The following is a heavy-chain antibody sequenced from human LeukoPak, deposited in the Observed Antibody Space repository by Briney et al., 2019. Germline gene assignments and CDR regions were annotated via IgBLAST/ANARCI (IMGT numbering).Heavy chain of an antibody. J-gene: IGHJ4*02. CDR2: IWYDGSNK. D-gene: IGHD6-13*01. Sequence: PGGSLRLSCAASGFTFSSYGMHWVRQAPGKGLEWVAVIWYDGSNKYYADSMKGRFTISRDNSKNTLYLQMNSLRAEDTAVYYCARGPIAAAGTLFDYWGQGTLVTVSS. CDR1: GFTFSSYG. V-gene: IGHV3-33*01. CDR3: ARGPIAAAGTLFDY.